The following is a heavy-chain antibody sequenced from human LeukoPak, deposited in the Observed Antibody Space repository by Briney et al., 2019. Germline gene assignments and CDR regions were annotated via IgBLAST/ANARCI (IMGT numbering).Heavy chain of an antibody. Sequence: GGSLRLSCTASGFTFGDYAMSWVRQAPGKGLEWVGFIRSKAYGGTTEYAASVKGRFTISRDDSKSIAYLQMNSLKTEDTAVYYCTRDTGHYDFWSGHDRDYYYMDVWGKGTTVTVSS. CDR3: TRDTGHYDFWSGHDRDYYYMDV. CDR2: IRSKAYGGTT. J-gene: IGHJ6*03. D-gene: IGHD3-3*01. CDR1: GFTFGDYA. V-gene: IGHV3-49*04.